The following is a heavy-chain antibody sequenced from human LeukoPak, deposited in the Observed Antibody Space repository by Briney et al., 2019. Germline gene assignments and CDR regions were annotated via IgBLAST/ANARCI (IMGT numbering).Heavy chain of an antibody. Sequence: SETLSLTCAVSGYPLGRNYFWGWVRQPPGKRLEWIGRIYGSESTTYNPSLMNRVTISVDTSRNHLSLQLTSATAADTAVYYCARYDSRGSASTRYDSWGQGILVTISS. V-gene: IGHV4-38-2*01. CDR2: IYGSEST. J-gene: IGHJ5*01. D-gene: IGHD4-23*01. CDR3: ARYDSRGSASTRYDS. CDR1: GYPLGRNYF.